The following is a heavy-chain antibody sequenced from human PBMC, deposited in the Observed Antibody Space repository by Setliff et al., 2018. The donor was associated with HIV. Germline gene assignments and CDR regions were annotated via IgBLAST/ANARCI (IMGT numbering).Heavy chain of an antibody. CDR3: ARHLIPILDY. J-gene: IGHJ4*02. D-gene: IGHD2-21*01. CDR1: GYSFSDNW. Sequence: GESLKIFVKGFGYSFSDNWIGWVRQMPGKGLEWMGIIYPDDSATRYSPSFQGQVTISADKSISTAYLQWSSLKASDTAMYYCARHLIPILDYWAQGTLVTVSS. CDR2: IYPDDSAT. V-gene: IGHV5-51*01.